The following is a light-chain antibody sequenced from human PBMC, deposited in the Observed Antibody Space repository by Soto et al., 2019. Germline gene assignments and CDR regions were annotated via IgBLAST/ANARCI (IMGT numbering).Light chain of an antibody. J-gene: IGKJ2*01. V-gene: IGKV3-11*01. CDR1: QSVSSS. CDR3: HQRGNWPPYT. CDR2: DAS. Sequence: EIVLTQSPATLSLSPGERATLSCRASQSVSSSLAWYQQKPGQAPRLLIYDASNRATGIPARFSGSGSGTDFTLTISSLEPEDFAVYYGHQRGNWPPYTFGQGTKLEIK.